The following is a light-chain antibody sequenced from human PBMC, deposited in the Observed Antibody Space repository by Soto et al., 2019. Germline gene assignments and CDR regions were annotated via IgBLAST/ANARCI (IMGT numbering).Light chain of an antibody. CDR1: QSVGNNK. V-gene: IGKV3-20*01. J-gene: IGKJ4*02. Sequence: EIVLTQSPGTLSLSPGERATLSCRSSQSVGNNKLAWYQQKRGQAPRFLMYDASSRATGIPDRFSGSGSGTDFTLTISRLEPEDFAVYYWQQYGSTPLTFGGGTKVEIK. CDR3: QQYGSTPLT. CDR2: DAS.